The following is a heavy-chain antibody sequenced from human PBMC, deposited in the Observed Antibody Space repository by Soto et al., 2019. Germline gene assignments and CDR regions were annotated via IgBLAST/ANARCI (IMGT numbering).Heavy chain of an antibody. CDR1: GGSISSSSYY. CDR3: ARHTPASSISDH. Sequence: QLQLQESGPGLVKPSETLSLTCTVSGGSISSSSYYWGWIRQPPGKGLERIGSIYYSGSTYYNPSPRGRVTISVDTAKNQFSLKLSSVPAAATAVYFCARHTPASSISDHWGQGTLVTVSS. J-gene: IGHJ4*02. D-gene: IGHD2-15*01. CDR2: IYYSGST. V-gene: IGHV4-39*01.